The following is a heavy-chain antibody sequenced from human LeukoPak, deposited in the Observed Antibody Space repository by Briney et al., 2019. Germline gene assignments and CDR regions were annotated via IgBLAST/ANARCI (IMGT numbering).Heavy chain of an antibody. J-gene: IGHJ4*02. CDR1: GFTFSNYA. V-gene: IGHV3-48*02. D-gene: IGHD3-10*01. CDR3: ARSPGLLWFGEGFDY. CDR2: ISSSSSTI. Sequence: GGSLRLSCAASGFTFSNYAMSWVRQAPGKGLEWVSYISSSSSTIYYADSVKGRFTISRDNAKNSLYLQMNSLRDEDTAVYYCARSPGLLWFGEGFDYWGQGTLVTVSS.